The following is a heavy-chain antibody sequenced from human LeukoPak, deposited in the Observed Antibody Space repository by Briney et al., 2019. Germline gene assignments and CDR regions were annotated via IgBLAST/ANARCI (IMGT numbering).Heavy chain of an antibody. V-gene: IGHV3-74*01. CDR2: ISGDGSST. D-gene: IGHD5-12*01. Sequence: GGSLRLSCAASGFIFSSYWMHWVRQAPGKGLVWVPRISGDGSSTSYADFLKGRVTISRDNAKNTVYLQVNSLRVEDTAVYYCGATTNSHTYEYFQHWGQGTLVAVSS. CDR3: GATTNSHTYEYFQH. CDR1: GFIFSSYW. J-gene: IGHJ1*01.